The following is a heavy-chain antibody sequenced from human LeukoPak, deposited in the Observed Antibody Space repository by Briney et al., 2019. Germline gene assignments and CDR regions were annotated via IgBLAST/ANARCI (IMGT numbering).Heavy chain of an antibody. V-gene: IGHV3-53*01. J-gene: IGHJ4*02. Sequence: PGGSLRLSCAASGFSVSNNYMAWVRQAPGKGLEWVSVLYTSGNTDYADSAKGRFTISRDNSKNTLYLQMNSLRAEDTALYYCAKKAVALDYWGQGTLVTVSS. CDR2: LYTSGNT. CDR1: GFSVSNNY. CDR3: AKKAVALDY. D-gene: IGHD6-19*01.